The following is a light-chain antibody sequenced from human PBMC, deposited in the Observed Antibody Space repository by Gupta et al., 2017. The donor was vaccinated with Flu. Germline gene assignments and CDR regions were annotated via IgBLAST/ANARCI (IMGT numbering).Light chain of an antibody. CDR1: QSVLYSSNNKNY. V-gene: IGKV4-1*01. J-gene: IGKJ1*01. CDR3: QQEDSTPRT. Sequence: DIVLTQSQDSLAVSLGESATINCKSSQSVLYSSNNKNYLAWYQQKPGQPPKLLIYWASTRESGVPDRFSGSGSGTDFTLTISSLHAEDVAVYYCQQEDSTPRTFGQGTKVEIK. CDR2: WAS.